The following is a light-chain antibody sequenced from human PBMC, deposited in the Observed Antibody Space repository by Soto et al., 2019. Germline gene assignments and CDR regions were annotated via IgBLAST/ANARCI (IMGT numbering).Light chain of an antibody. V-gene: IGKV1-39*01. Sequence: DIQMTQSPSSLSASVGDRVTVSRRASQSITSSLNWYQQKPGKAPKVLIYSASTLQSGVPSRFSGSGFGTDFNLTINSLQPEDFATYFCQHSYTAPPFTFGQGTRLEI. CDR1: QSITSS. CDR2: SAS. J-gene: IGKJ2*01. CDR3: QHSYTAPPFT.